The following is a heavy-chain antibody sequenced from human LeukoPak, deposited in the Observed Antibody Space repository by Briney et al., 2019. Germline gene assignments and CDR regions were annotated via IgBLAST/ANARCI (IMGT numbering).Heavy chain of an antibody. D-gene: IGHD6-13*01. CDR1: GFTVSSNY. Sequence: GGSLRLSCAASGFTVSSNYMSWVRQAPGKGLEWVSVIYSGGSTYYADSVKGRFTISRDNSKNTLYLQMNSLRAEDTAVYYCARDSRVSPGLVQRAVSSSWYFSGSPGAFDIWGQGTMVTVSS. V-gene: IGHV3-66*01. CDR2: IYSGGST. CDR3: ARDSRVSPGLVQRAVSSSWYFSGSPGAFDI. J-gene: IGHJ3*02.